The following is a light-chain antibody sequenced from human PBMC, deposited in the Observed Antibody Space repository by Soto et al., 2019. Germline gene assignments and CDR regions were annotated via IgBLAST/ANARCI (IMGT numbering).Light chain of an antibody. V-gene: IGKV3-15*01. Sequence: EIVLTQSPGTLSLSPGERATLACRASQSVSNNYLAWYQQKPGQAPRLLIYGASTRATGIPDRFSGSGSGTDFTLTITSQQSEDFAVYYCQQYNTWRSITFGQGTRLEIK. CDR1: QSVSNN. CDR3: QQYNTWRSIT. J-gene: IGKJ5*01. CDR2: GAS.